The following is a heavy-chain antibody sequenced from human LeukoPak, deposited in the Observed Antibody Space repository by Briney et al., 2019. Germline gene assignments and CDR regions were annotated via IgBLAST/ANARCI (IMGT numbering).Heavy chain of an antibody. J-gene: IGHJ5*02. CDR2: IYYSGST. Sequence: PSETLSLTCTVSGGSISSYYWSWIRQPPGKGLEWIGYIYYSGSTNYNPSLKSRVTISVDTSKNQFSLKLSSVTAADTAVYYCARGEEYYDFWSGPNWFDPWGQGTLVTVSS. CDR3: ARGEEYYDFWSGPNWFDP. V-gene: IGHV4-59*01. D-gene: IGHD3-3*01. CDR1: GGSISSYY.